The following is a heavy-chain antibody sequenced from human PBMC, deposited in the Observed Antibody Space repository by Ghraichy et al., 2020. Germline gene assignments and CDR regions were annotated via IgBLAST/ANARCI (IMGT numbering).Heavy chain of an antibody. D-gene: IGHD2-21*01. CDR2: MSFDGSRR. Sequence: GGSLRLSCEGSGFTFSSHAIHWVRQAPGKGLEWVTLMSFDGSRRYYVDSVKGRFTISRDNSKNVVFLEMNNLRGEDTATYYCARGGGKFLQLGAFDIWGQGTNVTVSS. V-gene: IGHV3-30-3*01. J-gene: IGHJ3*02. CDR1: GFTFSSHA. CDR3: ARGGGKFLQLGAFDI.